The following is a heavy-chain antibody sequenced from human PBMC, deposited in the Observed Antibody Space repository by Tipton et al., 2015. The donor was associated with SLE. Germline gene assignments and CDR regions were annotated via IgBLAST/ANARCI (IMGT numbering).Heavy chain of an antibody. D-gene: IGHD6-19*01. CDR1: GGSISSGSYY. CDR3: ARGGYSRGRGLYYYYFLDV. Sequence: TLSLTCTVSGGSISSGSYYWSWIRQPAGKGLEYIGRAYPTGSTNYNPTLKSRVTISEDRSSNQFSLRLNSVTAADTAVYYCARGGYSRGRGLYYYYFLDVWGLGTTVTVSS. V-gene: IGHV4-61*02. J-gene: IGHJ6*03. CDR2: AYPTGST.